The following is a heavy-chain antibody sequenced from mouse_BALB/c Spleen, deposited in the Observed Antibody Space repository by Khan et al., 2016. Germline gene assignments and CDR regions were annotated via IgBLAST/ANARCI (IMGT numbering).Heavy chain of an antibody. CDR1: GFNIKDTY. CDR2: IDPANGNT. D-gene: IGHD2-4*01. Sequence: VQLQQSGAELVKPGASVKLSCTASGFNIKDTYMHWVKQRPEQGLEWIGRIDPANGNTKYDPKFPGKATITADTSSNKAYLQLSSLTSEDTAVYYYARSPYDYDVGFAYWGQGTLVTVSA. V-gene: IGHV14-3*02. CDR3: ARSPYDYDVGFAY. J-gene: IGHJ3*01.